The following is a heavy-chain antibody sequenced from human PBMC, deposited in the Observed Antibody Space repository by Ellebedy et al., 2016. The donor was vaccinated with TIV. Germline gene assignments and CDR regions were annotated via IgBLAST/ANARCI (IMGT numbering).Heavy chain of an antibody. D-gene: IGHD4-23*01. V-gene: IGHV4-59*01. CDR3: ASWGDYGGNRHLDY. CDR2: FYYTGST. J-gene: IGHJ4*02. Sequence: GSLRLSXTVSGDSISSYFWSWIRQPPDKGLEWIGHFYYTGSTNYNPSLKSRVTISGDTSKNQFSLELISVTAADTAVYYCASWGDYGGNRHLDYWGQGTLLTVSS. CDR1: GDSISSYF.